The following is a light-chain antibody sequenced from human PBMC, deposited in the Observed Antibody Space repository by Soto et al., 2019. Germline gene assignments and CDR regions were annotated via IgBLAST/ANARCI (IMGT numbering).Light chain of an antibody. CDR2: DVS. V-gene: IGLV2-14*01. CDR1: SRDIGGYEY. J-gene: IGLJ1*01. Sequence: QSALTQPASVSGSPGQSITISCTGTSRDIGGYEYVSWYQQYPGNAPKLMIYDVSNRPSGGSTRFSGSKSGNTASLTISGLHAEDEGDYYCNSVPSCRGSRFVFGTGTKLTVL. CDR3: NSVPSCRGSRFV.